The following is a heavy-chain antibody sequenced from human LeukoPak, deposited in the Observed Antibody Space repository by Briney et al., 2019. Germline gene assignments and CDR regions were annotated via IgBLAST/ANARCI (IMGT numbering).Heavy chain of an antibody. CDR1: GFTFSSYA. V-gene: IGHV3-23*01. CDR3: AVLSSSWSGY. J-gene: IGHJ4*02. Sequence: GGSLRLSCVASGFTFSSYAMSWVRQAPGKGLEWVSSISGSDGSTYYADSVKGRFTISRDNSKNTLYLQMNSLRSEDTAVYSCAVLSSSWSGYWGQGTLVTVSS. CDR2: ISGSDGST. D-gene: IGHD6-13*01.